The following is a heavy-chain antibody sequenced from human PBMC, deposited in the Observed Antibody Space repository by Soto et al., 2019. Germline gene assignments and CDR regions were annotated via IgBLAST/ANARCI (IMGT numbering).Heavy chain of an antibody. D-gene: IGHD4-17*01. CDR1: GGTFTSYA. J-gene: IGHJ2*01. CDR2: IIPMFGTA. CDR3: ATTCTPTVTQPTYWDVDI. Sequence: QVQLVQSGAEVKKPGSSVKVSCKSSGGTFTSYAISWVRQAPRQGLEWMGGIIPMFGTANYAQKFQGRVTITADESSSTAYMEVSSLRSEDTAVYYCATTCTPTVTQPTYWDVDIGGRCTVVTVSS. V-gene: IGHV1-69*01.